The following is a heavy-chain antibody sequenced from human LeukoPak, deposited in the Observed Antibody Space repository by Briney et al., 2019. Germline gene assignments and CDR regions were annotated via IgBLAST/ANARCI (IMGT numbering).Heavy chain of an antibody. D-gene: IGHD5-24*01. J-gene: IGHJ6*03. CDR1: GLTFSDYW. CDR2: IKQDGSEK. Sequence: GGSLRLSCAASGLTFSDYWMNWVRQAPGRGLECVANIKQDGSEKSYVDPVKGRFTISRDNAKNSLYLQMNSLRAEDTAVYYCAKTRDRGDGYDFYFYYYMDVWGKGTTVTVSS. V-gene: IGHV3-7*01. CDR3: AKTRDRGDGYDFYFYYYMDV.